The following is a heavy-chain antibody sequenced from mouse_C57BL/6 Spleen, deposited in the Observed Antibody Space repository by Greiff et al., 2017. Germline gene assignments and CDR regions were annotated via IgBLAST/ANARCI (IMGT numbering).Heavy chain of an antibody. J-gene: IGHJ4*01. CDR2: IYPRSGNT. D-gene: IGHD2-5*01. V-gene: IGHV1-81*01. CDR1: GYTFTSYG. CDR3: ARSGYSKFARDS. Sequence: VQLQESGAELARPGASVKLSCKASGYTFTSYGISWVKQRTGQGLEWIGEIYPRSGNTYYNEKFKGKATLTADKSSSTAYMELRSLTSEDSAVNFCARSGYSKFARDSWGKGTSGTVS.